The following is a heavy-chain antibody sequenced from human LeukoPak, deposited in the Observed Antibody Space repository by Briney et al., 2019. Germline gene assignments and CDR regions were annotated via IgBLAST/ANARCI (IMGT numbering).Heavy chain of an antibody. CDR2: IFYSGST. CDR1: GDSISSSSYY. D-gene: IGHD3-9*01. J-gene: IGHJ4*02. Sequence: SETLSLTCTVSGDSISSSSYYWGWIRQPPGKGLEWIVTIFYSGSTYYNPSLKSRVTLSVDTSNNQFSLKLTSVTAADTAVYYCARGPKHYDILTGIDYWGQGTLVTVSS. CDR3: ARGPKHYDILTGIDY. V-gene: IGHV4-39*01.